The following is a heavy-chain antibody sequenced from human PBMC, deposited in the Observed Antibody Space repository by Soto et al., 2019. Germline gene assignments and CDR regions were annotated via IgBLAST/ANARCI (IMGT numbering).Heavy chain of an antibody. CDR3: ATVLRGVVNWFDP. CDR1: GDTFTNFG. D-gene: IGHD3-10*01. J-gene: IGHJ5*02. CDR2: IATYNSNR. Sequence: HLVQSGPEVKKPGASITVSCKTSGDTFTNFGLSWVRQAPGQGLEWMGWIATYNSNRNYSQKFQDRLTLTTDTSTSTAYMELKILRYDDTAVYYCATVLRGVVNWFDPWGQGTLVTVSS. V-gene: IGHV1-18*01.